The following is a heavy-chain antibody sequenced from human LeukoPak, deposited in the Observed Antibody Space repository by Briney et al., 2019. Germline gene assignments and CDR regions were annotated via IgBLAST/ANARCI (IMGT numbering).Heavy chain of an antibody. Sequence: SETLSLTCTVSGYSISSGYYWGWIRQPPGKGLEWIGSIYHSGSTYYNPSLKSRVTISVDTSKNQFSLELSSVTAADTAVYYCARLNVGYCRGGSCYNYFDYWGQGTLVTVSS. D-gene: IGHD2-15*01. CDR2: IYHSGST. J-gene: IGHJ4*02. CDR3: ARLNVGYCRGGSCYNYFDY. CDR1: GYSISSGYY. V-gene: IGHV4-38-2*02.